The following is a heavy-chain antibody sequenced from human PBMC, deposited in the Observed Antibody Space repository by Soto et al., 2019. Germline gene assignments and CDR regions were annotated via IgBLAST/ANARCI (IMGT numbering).Heavy chain of an antibody. Sequence: SETLSLTCAVYGGSFSGYYWSWIRQPPGKGLEWIGEINHSGSTNYNPSLKSRVTISVDSSKNQFSLKMSSVTAADTAVYYCARDLYSGDQLLRGYYYMDVGGKGTTVTVSS. CDR1: GGSFSGYY. CDR3: ARDLYSGDQLLRGYYYMDV. D-gene: IGHD2-2*01. V-gene: IGHV4-34*01. J-gene: IGHJ6*03. CDR2: INHSGST.